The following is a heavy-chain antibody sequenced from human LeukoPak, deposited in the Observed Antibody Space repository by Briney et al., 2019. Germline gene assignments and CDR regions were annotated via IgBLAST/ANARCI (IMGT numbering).Heavy chain of an antibody. D-gene: IGHD3-3*01. J-gene: IGHJ4*02. CDR1: GGSISSSSYY. CDR3: ARLGDRLLEWLLYVDY. V-gene: IGHV4-39*01. Sequence: SETLSLTCTVSGGSISSSSYYWGWIRQPPGKGLEWIGSIYYSGSTYYNPSLKSRVTISVDTSKNQFSLKLSSVTAADTAVYYCARLGDRLLEWLLYVDYWGQGTLVTVSS. CDR2: IYYSGST.